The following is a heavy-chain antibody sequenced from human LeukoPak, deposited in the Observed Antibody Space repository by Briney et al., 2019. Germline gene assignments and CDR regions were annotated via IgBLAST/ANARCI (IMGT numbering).Heavy chain of an antibody. J-gene: IGHJ4*02. V-gene: IGHV1-18*01. CDR2: ISAYNGNT. CDR3: AREWVSEGELLLFDY. CDR1: GYTFTNYG. D-gene: IGHD1-26*01. Sequence: ASVKVSCKASGYTFTNYGISWVRQAPGQGLEWMGWISAYNGNTNYAQKLQGRVTMTTDTSTSTAYMELRSLRSDDTAVYYCAREWVSEGELLLFDYWGQGTLVTVSS.